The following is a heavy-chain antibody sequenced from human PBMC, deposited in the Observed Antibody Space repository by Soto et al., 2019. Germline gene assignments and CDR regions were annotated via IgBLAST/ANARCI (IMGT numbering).Heavy chain of an antibody. V-gene: IGHV3-21*01. J-gene: IGHJ6*02. Sequence: GGALRLSCVGSGFTFSTYSINWVRQAPGKGLEWVSSISSRSDIYYADSVKGRFTISRDNAKNSVSLQMNSLRAEDTAVYYCAREYTAWPLAYGLDVWGQGTTVTVSS. CDR2: ISSRSDI. CDR3: AREYTAWPLAYGLDV. D-gene: IGHD2-2*02. CDR1: GFTFSTYS.